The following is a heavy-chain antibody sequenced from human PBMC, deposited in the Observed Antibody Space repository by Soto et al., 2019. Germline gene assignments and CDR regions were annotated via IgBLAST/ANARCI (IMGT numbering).Heavy chain of an antibody. Sequence: GGSLRLSCAASGFTFSSYAMSWVRQAPGKGLEWVSAISGSGCSTYYADSVKGRFTISRDNSKNTLYLKMNSLSAEDTAVYYCANGNYYDSSGYPYWGQGTLLTVSS. CDR2: ISGSGCST. CDR3: ANGNYYDSSGYPY. CDR1: GFTFSSYA. J-gene: IGHJ4*02. D-gene: IGHD3-22*01. V-gene: IGHV3-23*01.